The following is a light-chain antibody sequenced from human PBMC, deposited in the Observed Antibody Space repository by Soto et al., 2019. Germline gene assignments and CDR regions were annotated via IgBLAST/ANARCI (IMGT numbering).Light chain of an antibody. J-gene: IGKJ1*01. Sequence: DIRMTQSPSSLSASVGDRVTITCRASQSISSYVNWYQQKPGKAPKLLIYAASSLQSGVPSRLSGSGSGTDFTLTISRLQPEDFATYYCQQTYSTPPTFGQGTKVDSK. CDR1: QSISSY. V-gene: IGKV1-39*01. CDR3: QQTYSTPPT. CDR2: AAS.